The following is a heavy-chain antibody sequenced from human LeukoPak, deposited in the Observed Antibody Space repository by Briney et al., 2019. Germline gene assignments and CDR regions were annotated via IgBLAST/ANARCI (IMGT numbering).Heavy chain of an antibody. D-gene: IGHD6-6*01. V-gene: IGHV3-7*03. J-gene: IGHJ4*02. Sequence: GGSLRLSCAASGFTFSSYWMSWVRQAPGKGLEWVANIKQDGSEKYYVDSVKGRFTISRDNSKNTLYLQMNSLRAEDTAVYYCAKDRCIAARRCYFDYWGQGTLVTVSS. CDR2: IKQDGSEK. CDR1: GFTFSSYW. CDR3: AKDRCIAARRCYFDY.